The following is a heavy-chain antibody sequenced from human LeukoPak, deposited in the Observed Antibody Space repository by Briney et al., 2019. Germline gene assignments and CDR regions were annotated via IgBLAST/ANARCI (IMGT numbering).Heavy chain of an antibody. CDR3: ARDLFNLAATYYYYYGMDV. D-gene: IGHD2-15*01. J-gene: IGHJ6*02. Sequence: ASVKVSCKASGYTFTSYGISWVRQAPGQGLEWMGWISAYNGNTNYAQKLQGRVTMTTDTSTSTAYMELRSLRSDDTAVYYCARDLFNLAATYYYYYGMDVWGQGTTVTVSS. CDR1: GYTFTSYG. V-gene: IGHV1-18*01. CDR2: ISAYNGNT.